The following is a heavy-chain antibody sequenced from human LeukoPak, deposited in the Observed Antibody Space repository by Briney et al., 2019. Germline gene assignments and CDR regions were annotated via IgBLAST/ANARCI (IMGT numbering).Heavy chain of an antibody. J-gene: IGHJ6*02. CDR1: GYTFTNYD. Sequence: ASVKVSCKASGYTFTNYDINWVRQATGQGLEWMGWMNPNSGNTGYAQKFQGRVTMTRDTSITTAYMELSSLSSGDTALYYCARGVKGSYDFLGSYYYGMDVWGQGTTVTVSS. CDR3: ARGVKGSYDFLGSYYYGMDV. V-gene: IGHV1-8*01. D-gene: IGHD5-12*01. CDR2: MNPNSGNT.